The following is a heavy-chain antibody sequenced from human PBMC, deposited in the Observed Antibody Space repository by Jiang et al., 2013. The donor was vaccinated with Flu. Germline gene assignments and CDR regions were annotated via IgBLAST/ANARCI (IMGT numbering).Heavy chain of an antibody. J-gene: IGHJ6*02. CDR2: IYYSGST. D-gene: IGHD3-9*01. Sequence: GSGLVKPSQTLSLTCTVSGGSISSGGYYWSWIRQHPGKGLEWIGYIYYSGSTYYNPSLKSRVTISVDTSKNQFSLKLSSVTAADTAVYYCASYSYYDILTGYFGMDVWGQGTTVTVSS. CDR1: GGSISSGGYY. V-gene: IGHV4-31*03. CDR3: ASYSYYDILTGYFGMDV.